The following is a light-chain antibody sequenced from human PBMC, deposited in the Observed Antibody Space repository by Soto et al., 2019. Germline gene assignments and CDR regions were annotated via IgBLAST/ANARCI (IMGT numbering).Light chain of an antibody. CDR3: QQYNSYS. CDR2: DAS. J-gene: IGKJ1*01. Sequence: DIQMNHSPSTLSASIGDRVTIICRASQSISSWLAWYQQKPGKAPKLLIYDASSLESGVPSRFSGSGFGTEFTLTISSLQPDDFATYYCQQYNSYSFGQGTKVDIK. CDR1: QSISSW. V-gene: IGKV1-5*02.